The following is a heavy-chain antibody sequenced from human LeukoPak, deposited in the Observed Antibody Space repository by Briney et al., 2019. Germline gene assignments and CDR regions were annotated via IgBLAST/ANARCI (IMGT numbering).Heavy chain of an antibody. J-gene: IGHJ4*02. CDR1: GGSISSGSYY. Sequence: PSQTLSLTCTVSGGSISSGSYYWSWIRQPAGKGLEWIGRIYTSGSTNYSPSLKSRVTISVDTSKNQFSLKLSSVTAADTAVYYCAREEYSSGRDYWGQGTLVTVSS. D-gene: IGHD6-19*01. CDR2: IYTSGST. CDR3: AREEYSSGRDY. V-gene: IGHV4-61*02.